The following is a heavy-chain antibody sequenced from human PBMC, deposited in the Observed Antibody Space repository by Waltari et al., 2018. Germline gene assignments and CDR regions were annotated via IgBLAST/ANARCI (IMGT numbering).Heavy chain of an antibody. CDR3: ARSYYDDRIGDYPSLGSFDY. V-gene: IGHV1-69*12. Sequence: QVQLVQSGAEVKKPGSSVKVSCKASGGTFSNYGISWVGQAPGQGHEWLGGIIPIFGTPNYAQKFQGRVTIIADESTSTVYMELSSLRSEDTAVYYCARSYYDDRIGDYPSLGSFDYWGQRTLVTVSS. D-gene: IGHD3-22*01. CDR2: IIPIFGTP. CDR1: GGTFSNYG. J-gene: IGHJ4*02.